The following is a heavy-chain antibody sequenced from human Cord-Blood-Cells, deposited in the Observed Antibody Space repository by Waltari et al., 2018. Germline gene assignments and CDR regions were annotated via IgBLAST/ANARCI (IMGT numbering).Heavy chain of an antibody. Sequence: PGQGLEWMGWISAYNGNTNYAQKLQGRVTMTTDTSTSTAYMELRSLRSDDTAVYYCARDPASYSSSWDFQHWGQGTLVTISS. V-gene: IGHV1-18*01. CDR2: ISAYNGNT. D-gene: IGHD6-6*01. J-gene: IGHJ1*01. CDR3: ARDPASYSSSWDFQH.